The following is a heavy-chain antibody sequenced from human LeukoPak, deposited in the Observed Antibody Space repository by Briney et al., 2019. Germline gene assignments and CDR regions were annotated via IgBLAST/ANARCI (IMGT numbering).Heavy chain of an antibody. J-gene: IGHJ6*03. CDR1: VFTVNSSY. CDR2: FYRGGST. D-gene: IGHD3-10*01. Sequence: GGSVRLLCAVSVFTVNSSYMLCVRDARGGGVVGVSFFYRGGSTYYADPGKGRFTVSRDNSKNILHLQMNSLRAEDTAVYYCARSQDGSGSYFYYFYIYVWGKGTTV. CDR3: ARSQDGSGSYFYYFYIYV. V-gene: IGHV3-66*01.